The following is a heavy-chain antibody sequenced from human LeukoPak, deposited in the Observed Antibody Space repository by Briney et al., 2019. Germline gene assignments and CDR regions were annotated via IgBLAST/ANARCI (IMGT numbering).Heavy chain of an antibody. J-gene: IGHJ5*02. CDR1: GYTFTSYY. CDR3: ARANWNGYNWFDP. Sequence: ASVTVSCKASGYTFTSYYMHWVRQAPGQGLEWMGIINPSGGSTSYAQKFQGRVTMTRDMSTSTVYMELSSLRSEDTAVYYCARANWNGYNWFDPWGQGTLVTVSS. CDR2: INPSGGST. D-gene: IGHD1-1*01. V-gene: IGHV1-46*01.